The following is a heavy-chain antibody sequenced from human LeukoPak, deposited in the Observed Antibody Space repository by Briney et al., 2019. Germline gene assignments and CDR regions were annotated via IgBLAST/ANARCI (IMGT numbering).Heavy chain of an antibody. CDR1: GGSISSYY. D-gene: IGHD1-26*01. V-gene: IGHV4-4*07. CDR3: ARGGGSRDNDAFDI. J-gene: IGHJ3*02. Sequence: SETLSLTCTVSGGSISSYYWSWIRQPAGKGLEWIGRIYTSGSTNYNPSLKSRVTMSVDTSKNQFSLKLSSVTAADTAVYYCARGGGSRDNDAFDIWGQGTMVTVSS. CDR2: IYTSGST.